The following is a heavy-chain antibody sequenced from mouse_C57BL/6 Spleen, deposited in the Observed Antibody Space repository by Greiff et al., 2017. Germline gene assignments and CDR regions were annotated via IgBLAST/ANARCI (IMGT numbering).Heavy chain of an antibody. J-gene: IGHJ4*01. Sequence: VQLQQSGPELVKPGASVKISCKASGYSFTGYYMNWVKQSPEKSLEWIGEINPSTGGTTYNQKFKAKATLTVDKSSSTAYMQLKSLTSEDSAVYYCARRYYYCGSSYAMDYWGQGTSVTVSS. CDR3: ARRYYYCGSSYAMDY. CDR1: GYSFTGYY. D-gene: IGHD1-1*01. V-gene: IGHV1-42*01. CDR2: INPSTGGT.